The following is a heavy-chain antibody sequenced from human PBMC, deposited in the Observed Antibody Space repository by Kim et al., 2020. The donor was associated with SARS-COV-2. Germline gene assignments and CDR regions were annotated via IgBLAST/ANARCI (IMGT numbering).Heavy chain of an antibody. Sequence: GGTTEYAPSVTGRFIISRDDAKSIAYLQMNSLKIEDTALYYCTTPLYSFDYWGQGTLVTVSS. D-gene: IGHD2-8*01. CDR2: GGTT. J-gene: IGHJ4*02. V-gene: IGHV3-49*02. CDR3: TTPLYSFDY.